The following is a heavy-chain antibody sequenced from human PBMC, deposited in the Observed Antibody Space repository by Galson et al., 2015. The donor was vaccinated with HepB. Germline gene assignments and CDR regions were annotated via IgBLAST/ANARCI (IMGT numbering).Heavy chain of an antibody. J-gene: IGHJ4*02. CDR3: AREQVASGSYYFDY. D-gene: IGHD1-26*01. V-gene: IGHV3-33*01. Sequence: SLRLSCAASGFTFSRYGMHWVRQAPGKGLEWVAVIWYDGSNKYYADSVKGRFTISRDNSKNTLYLQMNSLRAEDTAVYYCAREQVASGSYYFDYWGQGTLVTVSS. CDR1: GFTFSRYG. CDR2: IWYDGSNK.